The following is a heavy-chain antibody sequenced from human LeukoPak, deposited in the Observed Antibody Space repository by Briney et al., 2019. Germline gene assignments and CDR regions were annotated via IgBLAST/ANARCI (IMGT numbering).Heavy chain of an antibody. Sequence: SETLSLTCTVSGGSISSSSYNWGWIRQPPGRGLEWIGTIDSGGSTYYNPSLKSRVTISVDTSKNQFSLKLSSVTAADTAVYYCARRPIVGAINFDYWGQGTLVTVSS. V-gene: IGHV4-39*01. D-gene: IGHD1-26*01. CDR2: IDSGGST. CDR1: GGSISSSSYN. J-gene: IGHJ4*02. CDR3: ARRPIVGAINFDY.